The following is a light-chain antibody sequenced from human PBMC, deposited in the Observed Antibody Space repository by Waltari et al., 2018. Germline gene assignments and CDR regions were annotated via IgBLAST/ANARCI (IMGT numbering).Light chain of an antibody. V-gene: IGKV3-11*01. CDR3: QQRRNGPLT. CDR1: HSVSWY. CDR2: DAS. Sequence: EIVLTQSPATLSLSPGQRATLSCRASHSVSWYLAWYQQRPRQAPRLLIYDASNRATGIPARFSGSGSETDFTLTISSLEPEDSAVFDCQQRRNGPLTFGGGTKVEIK. J-gene: IGKJ4*01.